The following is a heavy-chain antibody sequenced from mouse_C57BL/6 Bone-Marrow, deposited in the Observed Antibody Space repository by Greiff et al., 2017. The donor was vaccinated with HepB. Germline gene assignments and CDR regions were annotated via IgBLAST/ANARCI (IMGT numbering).Heavy chain of an antibody. J-gene: IGHJ2*01. CDR1: GFNIKDYY. CDR2: IDPEDGDT. D-gene: IGHD1-1*01. Sequence: VQLKQSGAELVRPGASVKLSCTASGFNIKDYYMHWVKQRPEQGLEWIGRIDPEDGDTEYAPKFQGKATLTADTSSNTAYLQLSSLTSEDTAVYYCTHYYGRSYGDWGKGTTLTVSS. V-gene: IGHV14-1*01. CDR3: THYYGRSYGD.